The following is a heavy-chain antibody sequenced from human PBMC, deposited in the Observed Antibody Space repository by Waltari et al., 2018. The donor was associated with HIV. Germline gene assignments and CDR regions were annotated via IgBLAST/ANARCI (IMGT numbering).Heavy chain of an antibody. Sequence: QVQLVESGGGVVQPGRSRRLSCVASGFTFSSFGMHWVRQAPGKGLEWVAVISNDGSSKYYADSVKGRFTISRDNSKNTLYLHMNSLRAEDTAVYYCASPFYSDSTTYYYGLDYWGQGTLVTVSS. CDR1: GFTFSSFG. CDR2: ISNDGSSK. V-gene: IGHV3-30-3*01. CDR3: ASPFYSDSTTYYYGLDY. J-gene: IGHJ4*02. D-gene: IGHD3-22*01.